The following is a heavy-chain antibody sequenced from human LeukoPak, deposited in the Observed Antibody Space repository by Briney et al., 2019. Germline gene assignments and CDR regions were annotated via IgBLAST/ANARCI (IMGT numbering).Heavy chain of an antibody. CDR3: VRVALYYYDSESYYFFEH. J-gene: IGHJ4*02. V-gene: IGHV3-7*01. Sequence: PGGSLRLSCEASGFTFTTYWLGWDRQPPGKGLEWVANIKQDGTEKYYVDSVKGRFTISRDNAKNSLYLQMNTLRVEDTAIYYCVRVALYYYDSESYYFFEHWGQGTPVTASS. D-gene: IGHD3-10*01. CDR1: GFTFTTYW. CDR2: IKQDGTEK.